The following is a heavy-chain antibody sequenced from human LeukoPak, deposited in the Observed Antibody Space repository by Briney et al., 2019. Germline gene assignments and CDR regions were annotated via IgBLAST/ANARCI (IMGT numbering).Heavy chain of an antibody. CDR3: ASPPMYQPEGQYAFDI. J-gene: IGHJ3*02. Sequence: ASVKVSCKVSGYTLTELSMHWVRQAPGKGLEWMGGFDPEDGETIYAQKFQGRVTMTEDTSTDTAYMELSSLRSEDTAVYYCASPPMYQPEGQYAFDIWGQGTMVTVSS. CDR2: FDPEDGET. D-gene: IGHD2-2*01. V-gene: IGHV1-24*01. CDR1: GYTLTELS.